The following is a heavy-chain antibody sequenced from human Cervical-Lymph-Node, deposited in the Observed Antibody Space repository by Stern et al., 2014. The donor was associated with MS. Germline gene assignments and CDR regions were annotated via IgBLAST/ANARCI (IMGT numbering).Heavy chain of an antibody. CDR1: GGTFSSYA. Sequence: QVQLVESGAEVKKPGSSVKVSCKASGGTFSSYAISWVRQAPGQGLEWMGGIIPIFGTENYAQKVQGRVTITADESTSTAYMELSSLRSEDTAVYYCATLKVAVADNETPAWGQETLVTVSS. V-gene: IGHV1-69*01. D-gene: IGHD6-19*01. CDR3: ATLKVAVADNETPA. CDR2: IIPIFGTE. J-gene: IGHJ4*02.